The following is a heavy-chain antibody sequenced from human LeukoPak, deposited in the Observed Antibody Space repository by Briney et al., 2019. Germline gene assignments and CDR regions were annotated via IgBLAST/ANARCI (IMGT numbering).Heavy chain of an antibody. V-gene: IGHV3-30*03. CDR3: ARDHGGSYFDY. CDR2: ISYDGSNK. CDR1: GFTFSSYG. D-gene: IGHD1-26*01. J-gene: IGHJ4*02. Sequence: GGSLRLSCAASGFTFSSYGMHWVRQAPGKGLEWVAVISYDGSNKYYADSVKGRFTTSRDNSKNTLYLQMNSLRAEDTAVYYCARDHGGSYFDYWGQGTLVTVSS.